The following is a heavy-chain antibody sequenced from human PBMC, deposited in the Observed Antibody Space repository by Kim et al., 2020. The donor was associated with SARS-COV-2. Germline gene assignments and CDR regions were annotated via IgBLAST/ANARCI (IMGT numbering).Heavy chain of an antibody. CDR2: I. CDR3: LAESGYGRFDH. D-gene: IGHD3-22*01. Sequence: ISYPEAVKGRFIIARDNTKYTLFLQMNSLRPEDTAVYYCLAESGYGRFDHWGQGTRVTVS. J-gene: IGHJ4*02. V-gene: IGHV3-30*01.